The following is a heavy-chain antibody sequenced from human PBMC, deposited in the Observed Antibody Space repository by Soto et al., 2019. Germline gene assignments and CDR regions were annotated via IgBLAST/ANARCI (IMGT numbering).Heavy chain of an antibody. Sequence: QMQLVQSGAEVKERGSSVKISCKTSGGTFNTYALTWVRQAPGQGLEWIGGIIPIFGIKNVAQRFQGRVPITADESLTTAYMEMTSLRSDDTAVYYCAKEAGDHWGQGTLVTVSS. J-gene: IGHJ4*02. CDR3: AKEAGDH. CDR1: GGTFNTYA. D-gene: IGHD3-10*01. V-gene: IGHV1-69*01. CDR2: IIPIFGIK.